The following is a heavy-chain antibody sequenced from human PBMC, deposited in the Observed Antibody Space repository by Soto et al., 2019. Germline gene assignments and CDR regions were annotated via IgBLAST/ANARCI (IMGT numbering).Heavy chain of an antibody. J-gene: IGHJ6*02. Sequence: GGSLRLSCAASGFTFSSYAMSWVRQAPGKGLEWVSAISGSGGSTYYADSVKGRFTISRDNSKNTLYLQMNSLRAEDTAVYYCARDLRITMVRGVSLGYYYYYGMDVWGQGTTVTVSS. CDR2: ISGSGGST. D-gene: IGHD3-10*01. V-gene: IGHV3-23*01. CDR3: ARDLRITMVRGVSLGYYYYYGMDV. CDR1: GFTFSSYA.